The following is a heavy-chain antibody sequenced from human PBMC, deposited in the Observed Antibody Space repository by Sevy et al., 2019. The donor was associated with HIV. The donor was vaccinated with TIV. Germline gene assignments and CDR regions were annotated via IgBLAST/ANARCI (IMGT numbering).Heavy chain of an antibody. J-gene: IGHJ5*02. D-gene: IGHD1-7*01. Sequence: ASVKVSCKASGYTFTSYGISWVRQAPGQGLEWMGWISAYNGNTNYAQKLQGRVTMTTDTSTITAYMELRSLRSDDTAVYYCARDPGTIRPDSWFDPWGQGTLVTVSS. CDR3: ARDPGTIRPDSWFDP. V-gene: IGHV1-18*04. CDR2: ISAYNGNT. CDR1: GYTFTSYG.